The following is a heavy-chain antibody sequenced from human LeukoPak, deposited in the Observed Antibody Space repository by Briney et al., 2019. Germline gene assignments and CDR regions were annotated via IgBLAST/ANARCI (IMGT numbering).Heavy chain of an antibody. V-gene: IGHV4-39*07. J-gene: IGHJ2*01. Sequence: SETLSLTCTVSGGSISSGSYYWSWIRQPPGKGLEWIGSVHHSGGIYYNPSLKSRVTISVDTSKNQFSLKLSSMTAADTAVYYCAKTTSYWYFDLWGRATLVTVSS. CDR3: AKTTSYWYFDL. D-gene: IGHD2-2*01. CDR1: GGSISSGSYY. CDR2: VHHSGGI.